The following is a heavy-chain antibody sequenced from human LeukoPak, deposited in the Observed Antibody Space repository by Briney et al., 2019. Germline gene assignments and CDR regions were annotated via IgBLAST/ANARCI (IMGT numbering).Heavy chain of an antibody. CDR1: GFTFSSYA. J-gene: IGHJ4*02. Sequence: GASLRLSCAASGFTFSSYAMSWVRQAPGKGLEWVSAISGSGGSTYYADSVKGRFTISRDNSKNTLYLQMNSLRAEDTAVYYCAKRGGVAANSHHFDYWGQGTLVTVSS. CDR3: AKRGGVAANSHHFDY. D-gene: IGHD2-15*01. CDR2: ISGSGGST. V-gene: IGHV3-23*01.